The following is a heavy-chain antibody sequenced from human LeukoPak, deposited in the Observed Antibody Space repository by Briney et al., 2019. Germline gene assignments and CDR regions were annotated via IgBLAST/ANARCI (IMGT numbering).Heavy chain of an antibody. Sequence: SETLSLTCTDSGGSISSRNHYWGWIRQPPGKGLEWLGSIYHSGSTYYNPYLKSRVTISVDTSKNQFSLKLSSVTAANTAVYYCARDEYYYDSSANYYYYYMDVWGKGTTVTVSS. CDR2: IYHSGST. D-gene: IGHD3-22*01. J-gene: IGHJ6*03. V-gene: IGHV4-39*07. CDR3: ARDEYYYDSSANYYYYYMDV. CDR1: GGSISSRNHY.